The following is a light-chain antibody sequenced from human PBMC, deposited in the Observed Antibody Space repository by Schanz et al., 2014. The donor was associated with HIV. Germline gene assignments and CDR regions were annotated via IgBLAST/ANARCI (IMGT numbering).Light chain of an antibody. J-gene: IGKJ4*01. Sequence: VLTQSPGTLSLSPGEGAALSCRASQSVRSTHLAWYQQRPGQAPRLLIYATSSRATGVPDRFSGSGSGTDFTLTISKLEPEDFAVYYCQRYFVSPLTFGGGTKVEIK. V-gene: IGKV3-20*01. CDR3: QRYFVSPLT. CDR1: QSVRSTH. CDR2: ATS.